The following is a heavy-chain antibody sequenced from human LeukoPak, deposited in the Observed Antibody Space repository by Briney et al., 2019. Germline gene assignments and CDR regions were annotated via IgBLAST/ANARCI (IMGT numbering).Heavy chain of an antibody. CDR3: AKRLRVNIVVVPATFGY. J-gene: IGHJ4*02. V-gene: IGHV3-38-3*01. CDR1: GFTVSSNE. Sequence: GGSLRLSCAASGFTVSSNEMSWVRQAPGKGLEWVSSISGGSTYYADSVKGRFTISRDNSKNTLYLQMNSLRAEDTAVYYCAKRLRVNIVVVPATFGYWGQGTLVTVSS. D-gene: IGHD2-2*01. CDR2: ISGGST.